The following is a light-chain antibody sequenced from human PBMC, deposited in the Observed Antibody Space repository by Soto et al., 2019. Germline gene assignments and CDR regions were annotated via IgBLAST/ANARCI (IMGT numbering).Light chain of an antibody. CDR3: QHRGKWPRT. Sequence: EIVLTQSPATLSLSPGERATLSCRASQSVGSYLAWYQQKPGQAPRLLIYGTSNRATGSPGRFSGSGSETAFTLTISSLAPEDCGVYYCQHRGKWPRTFGQGTKLEIK. V-gene: IGKV3-11*01. J-gene: IGKJ2*02. CDR1: QSVGSY. CDR2: GTS.